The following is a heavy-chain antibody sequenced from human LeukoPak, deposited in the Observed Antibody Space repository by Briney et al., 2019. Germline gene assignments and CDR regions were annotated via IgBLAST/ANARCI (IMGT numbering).Heavy chain of an antibody. CDR2: IYFSGTT. CDR1: GDSITPTSYY. J-gene: IGHJ5*02. Sequence: SETLSLTCSVSGDSITPTSYYWAWIRQPPGKGLEWIGSIYFSGTTNYNPSLQSRVTMSVDTSRNQFSLILSSLTATDTAVYYCARQIRYTYDPNWFHPWSQGALVTVSS. V-gene: IGHV4-39*01. D-gene: IGHD2-2*02. CDR3: ARQIRYTYDPNWFHP.